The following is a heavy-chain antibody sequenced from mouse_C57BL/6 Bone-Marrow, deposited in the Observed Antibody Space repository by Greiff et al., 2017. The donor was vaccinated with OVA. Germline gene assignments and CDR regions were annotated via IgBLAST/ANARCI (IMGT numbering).Heavy chain of an antibody. J-gene: IGHJ1*03. V-gene: IGHV5-4*01. CDR1: GFTFSSYA. CDR2: ISDGGSYT. Sequence: EVQLVESGGGLVKPGGSLKLSCAASGFTFSSYAMSWVRQTPEKRLEWVATISDGGSYTYYPDNVKGRFTISRDNAKNNLYLQISHLKSEDTAMYYCAREGSTVVATDWYFDVWGTGTTVTVSS. CDR3: AREGSTVVATDWYFDV. D-gene: IGHD1-1*01.